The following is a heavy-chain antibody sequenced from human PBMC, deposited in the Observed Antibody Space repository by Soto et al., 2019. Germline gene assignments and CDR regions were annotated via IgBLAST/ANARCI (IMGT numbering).Heavy chain of an antibody. CDR2: IKQDGGEK. J-gene: IGHJ4*02. V-gene: IGHV3-7*01. D-gene: IGHD6-13*01. Sequence: GGSLRLSCTASGFTIIGYWMSWVRQAPGKGLEWVANIKQDGGEKIYVDSVKGRFTISRDNAKNSLFLQMISLRAEDTAVYYCVTAAAGYYFDHWGRGTLVTVSS. CDR3: VTAAAGYYFDH. CDR1: GFTIIGYW.